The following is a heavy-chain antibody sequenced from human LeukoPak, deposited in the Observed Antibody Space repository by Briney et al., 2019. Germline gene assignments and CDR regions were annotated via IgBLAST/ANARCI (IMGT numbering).Heavy chain of an antibody. V-gene: IGHV4-34*01. D-gene: IGHD4-23*01. CDR2: INHSGST. CDR3: ARDYGGNSF. Sequence: PSETLSLTCAVHGGSFSGYYWSWIRQPPGKGLEWIGEINHSGSTNYNPSLKSRVTISVDTSKNQFSLKLSSVTAADTAVYYCARDYGGNSFWGQGTLVTVSS. CDR1: GGSFSGYY. J-gene: IGHJ4*02.